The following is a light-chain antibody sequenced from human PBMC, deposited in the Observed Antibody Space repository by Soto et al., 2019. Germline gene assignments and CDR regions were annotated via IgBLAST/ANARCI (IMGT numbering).Light chain of an antibody. CDR1: QSVSSNY. V-gene: IGKV3-20*01. CDR3: QQYGSSPLT. J-gene: IGKJ4*01. CDR2: RAS. Sequence: DIVLTQSPGTLSLSPGARATLSCRASQSVSSNYLAWYQQKPGQTPKVLIYRASTRATGIPDRFSGSGSGTDFTLTISRLEAEDFAVYYCQQYGSSPLTFGGGTKVDIK.